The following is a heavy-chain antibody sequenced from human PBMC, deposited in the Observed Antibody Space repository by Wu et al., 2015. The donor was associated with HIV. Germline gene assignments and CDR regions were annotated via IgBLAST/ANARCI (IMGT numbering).Heavy chain of an antibody. D-gene: IGHD3-22*01. CDR3: ARVEGVVVVIGNWFDP. J-gene: IGHJ5*02. Sequence: QVHLVQSGAEVKKPGASVKVSCKASGYTFTRYAITWVRQAPGQGLEWMGWISTYNSNTNYAQNLQDRVTMTTDTSTNTAYMELRSLRSDDTAVYYCARVEGVVVVIGNWFDPGAREPWSPSPQ. CDR2: ISTYNSNT. V-gene: IGHV1-18*01. CDR1: GYTFTRYA.